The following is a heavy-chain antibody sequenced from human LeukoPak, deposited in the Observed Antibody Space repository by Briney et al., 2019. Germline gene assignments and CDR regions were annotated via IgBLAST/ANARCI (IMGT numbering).Heavy chain of an antibody. J-gene: IGHJ6*02. Sequence: GGSLRLSCAASGFTFDDYAMFWVRQAPGKGLEWVSGISWNSKNIGYAASVKGRFTISRDNAKNSLYLQMNSLRAEDTAFYYCAKGNRDSSGFYYYYGMDVWGQGATVTVSS. D-gene: IGHD3-22*01. CDR1: GFTFDDYA. CDR3: AKGNRDSSGFYYYYGMDV. V-gene: IGHV3-9*01. CDR2: ISWNSKNI.